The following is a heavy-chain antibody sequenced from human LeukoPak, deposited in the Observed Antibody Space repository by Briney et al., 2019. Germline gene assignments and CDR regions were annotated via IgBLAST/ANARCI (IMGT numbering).Heavy chain of an antibody. CDR1: GYTFTGYY. CDR2: INPSGGST. Sequence: GASVKVSCKASGYTFTGYYMHWVRQAPGQGLEWMGIINPSGGSTSYAQKFQGRVTMTRDTSTSTVYMELSSLRSEDTAVYYCARDAEMATNGEYYFDYWGQGTLVTVSS. D-gene: IGHD5-24*01. J-gene: IGHJ4*02. V-gene: IGHV1-46*01. CDR3: ARDAEMATNGEYYFDY.